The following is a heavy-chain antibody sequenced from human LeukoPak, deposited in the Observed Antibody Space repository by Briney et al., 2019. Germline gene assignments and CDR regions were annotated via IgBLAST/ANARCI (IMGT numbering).Heavy chain of an antibody. D-gene: IGHD3-22*01. Sequence: SETLSLTCTVSGGSISSYYWSWIRQPPGKGLEWIGYIYYSGSTNYNPSLKSRVTISVDTSKNQFSLKLSSVTAADTAVYYCALYPDDSSGYFDYWGQGTLVNVSS. CDR2: IYYSGST. V-gene: IGHV4-59*08. J-gene: IGHJ4*02. CDR3: ALYPDDSSGYFDY. CDR1: GGSISSYY.